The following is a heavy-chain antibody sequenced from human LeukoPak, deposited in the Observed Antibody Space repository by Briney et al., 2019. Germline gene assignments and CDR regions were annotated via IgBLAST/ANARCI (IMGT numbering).Heavy chain of an antibody. Sequence: GGSLRLSCAASGFTFNTYAMTWVRQAPEKGLEWVSAISGSGGNTYYADSVKGRFTISRDNSKNTLYLQMNSLRVEDTAVYYCARGGSGPYGDYDYWGQGTLVTVSS. CDR3: ARGGSGPYGDYDY. D-gene: IGHD4-17*01. CDR2: ISGSGGNT. CDR1: GFTFNTYA. V-gene: IGHV3-23*01. J-gene: IGHJ4*02.